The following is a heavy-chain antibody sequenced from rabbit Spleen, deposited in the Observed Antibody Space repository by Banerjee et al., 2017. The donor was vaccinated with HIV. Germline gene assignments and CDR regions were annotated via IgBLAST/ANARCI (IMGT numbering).Heavy chain of an antibody. CDR1: GFSFSSNYW. CDR2: IWGGSSGRT. V-gene: IGHV1S45*01. D-gene: IGHD4-2*01. CDR3: ARDAASIDHNGIDWLDL. Sequence: QEQLEESGGDLVKPEGSLTLTCTASGFSFSSNYWTCWVRQAPGKGLEWIACIWGGSSGRTYYASWAKSRFTITRSTSLNTVTLQLNSLTAADTATYFCARDAASIDHNGIDWLDLWGQGTLVTVS. J-gene: IGHJ5*01.